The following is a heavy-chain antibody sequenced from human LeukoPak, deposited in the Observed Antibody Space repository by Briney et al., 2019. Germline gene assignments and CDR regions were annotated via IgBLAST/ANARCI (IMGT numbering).Heavy chain of an antibody. CDR1: GGSISSYY. D-gene: IGHD3-9*01. CDR3: ARRHYDILTGYYTPGAFDI. Sequence: SETLSLTCTVSGGSISSYYWSWIRQPPGKGLEWIGYIYYSGSTNYNPSLKSRVTISVDTSKNQFSLKLSSVTAADTAVYYCARRHYDILTGYYTPGAFDIWGQGTMVTVSS. CDR2: IYYSGST. V-gene: IGHV4-59*01. J-gene: IGHJ3*02.